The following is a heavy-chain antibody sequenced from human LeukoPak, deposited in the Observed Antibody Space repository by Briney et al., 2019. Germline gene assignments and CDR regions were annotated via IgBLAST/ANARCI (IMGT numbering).Heavy chain of an antibody. J-gene: IGHJ4*02. V-gene: IGHV1-2*02. CDR2: INPNSGGT. CDR3: ARAGLIVGATTTSDY. D-gene: IGHD1-26*01. CDR1: GYTFTGYY. Sequence: ASVKVSCKASGYTFTGYYMHWVRQAPGQGLEWMRWINPNSGGTNYAQKFQGRVTMTRDTSISTAYMELSRLRSDDTAVYYCARAGLIVGATTTSDYWGQGTLVTVSS.